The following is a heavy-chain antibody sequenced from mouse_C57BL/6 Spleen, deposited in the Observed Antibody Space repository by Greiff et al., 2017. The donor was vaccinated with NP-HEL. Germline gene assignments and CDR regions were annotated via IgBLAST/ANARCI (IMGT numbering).Heavy chain of an antibody. CDR3: ARFYYDHYFDY. V-gene: IGHV1-26*01. D-gene: IGHD2-4*01. CDR2: INPNNGGT. Sequence: EVQLQQSGPELVKPGASVKISCKASGYTFTDYYMNWVKQSHGKSLEWIGDINPNNGGTSYNQKFKGKATLTVDKSPSTAYMELRSLTSEDSAVYYCARFYYDHYFDYWGQGTTLTVSS. CDR1: GYTFTDYY. J-gene: IGHJ2*01.